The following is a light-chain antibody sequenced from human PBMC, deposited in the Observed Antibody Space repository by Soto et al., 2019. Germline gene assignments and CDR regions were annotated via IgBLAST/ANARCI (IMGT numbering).Light chain of an antibody. J-gene: IGLJ1*01. V-gene: IGLV2-14*03. CDR2: DVT. Sequence: QSVLTQPASVSGSPGQSITISCTGTSSDVGGYNYVSWYQHHPDKAPKLVIYDVTNRPSGVSYLFSGSKSGNTASLTISGLQAEDEADYYGNSYTGSTTPFVFGTGTKVTVL. CDR3: NSYTGSTTPFV. CDR1: SSDVGGYNY.